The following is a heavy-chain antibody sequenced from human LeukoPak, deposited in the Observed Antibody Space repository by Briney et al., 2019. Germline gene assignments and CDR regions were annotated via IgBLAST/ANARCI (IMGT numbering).Heavy chain of an antibody. CDR1: GFTVSSNY. CDR3: AREYYCSGGSCYYFDY. V-gene: IGHV3-66*01. CDR2: IYSGGST. D-gene: IGHD2-15*01. Sequence: GGSLRLSCAASGFTVSSNYMSWVRQAPGKGLEWVSVIYSGGSTYYADSVKGRFTISRDNSKSTLYLQMNSLRAEDTAVYYCAREYYCSGGSCYYFDYWGQGTLVTVSS. J-gene: IGHJ4*02.